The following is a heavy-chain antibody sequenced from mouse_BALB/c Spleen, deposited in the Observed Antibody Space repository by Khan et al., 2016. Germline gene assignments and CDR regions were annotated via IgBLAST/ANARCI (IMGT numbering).Heavy chain of an antibody. V-gene: IGHV3-2*02. CDR3: ARTARIKD. D-gene: IGHD3-3*01. CDR2: IRYSGST. Sequence: EVQLVESGPGLVKPSQSLSLTCTVTCYSITSRYGWNWIRQFPGNKLEWMGYIRYSGSTNYNTSLKSRTSINRDPSKNQFFLQLKSVTTADTATYYCARTARIKDWGPCTTLTVFS. CDR1: CYSITSRYG. J-gene: IGHJ2*01.